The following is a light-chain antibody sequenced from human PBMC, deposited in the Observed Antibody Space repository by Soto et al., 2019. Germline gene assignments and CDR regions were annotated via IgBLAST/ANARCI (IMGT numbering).Light chain of an antibody. CDR2: GAS. J-gene: IGKJ3*01. Sequence: IVLTQSPGTLSLSPGERATLSCGASQSVTNNFLAWDQQKPGQAPRLLIYGASRRATCVPDRFSGSGSGTDFTLTISRLEPGDFAIYYCQQYGTPLFTFGPGTKVDIK. V-gene: IGKV3-20*01. CDR3: QQYGTPLFT. CDR1: QSVTNNF.